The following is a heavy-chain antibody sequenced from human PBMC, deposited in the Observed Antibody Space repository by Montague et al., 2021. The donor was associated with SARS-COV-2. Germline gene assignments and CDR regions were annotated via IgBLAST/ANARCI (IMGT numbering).Heavy chain of an antibody. J-gene: IGHJ2*01. CDR2: IYSGGST. CDR3: ARRRWLTDNWYFDL. D-gene: IGHD5-12*01. CDR1: GFTVSSNY. V-gene: IGHV3-53*04. Sequence: SLRLSCAASGFTVSSNYMSLVRQAPGQGLEWVSVIYSGGSTYYSXXVEGRFTISRHNSKNTLYLQMNSLRAEDTAVYYCARRRWLTDNWYFDLWGRGTLVTVSS.